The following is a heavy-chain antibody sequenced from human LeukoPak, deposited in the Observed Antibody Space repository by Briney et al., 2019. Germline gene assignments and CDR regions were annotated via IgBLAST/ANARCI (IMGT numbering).Heavy chain of an antibody. Sequence: SETLSLTCTVSGGSISSYYWSWFRQPAGKGLEWIGRIYTSGSTNYNPSLKSRVTMSVDTSKNQFSLKLSSVTAADTAVYYCARGGTGYSYGYHSSDVWGQGTTVTVSS. CDR1: GGSISSYY. CDR2: IYTSGST. J-gene: IGHJ6*02. V-gene: IGHV4-4*07. CDR3: ARGGTGYSYGYHSSDV. D-gene: IGHD5-18*01.